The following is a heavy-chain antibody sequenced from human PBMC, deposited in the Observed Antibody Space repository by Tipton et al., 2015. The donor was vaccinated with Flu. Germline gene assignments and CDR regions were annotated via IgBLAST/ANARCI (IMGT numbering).Heavy chain of an antibody. CDR1: GFTVSSNY. D-gene: IGHD4-17*01. V-gene: IGHV3-66*01. CDR3: ARSPEPHDYGDRLEGPLYYYYYYYMDV. CDR2: IYSGGST. J-gene: IGHJ6*03. Sequence: SLRLSCAASGFTVSSNYMSWVRQAPGKGLEWVSVIYSGGSTYYADSVKGRFTISRDNSKSTLYLQMNSLRAEDTAVYYCARSPEPHDYGDRLEGPLYYYYYYYMDVWGKGTTVTVSS.